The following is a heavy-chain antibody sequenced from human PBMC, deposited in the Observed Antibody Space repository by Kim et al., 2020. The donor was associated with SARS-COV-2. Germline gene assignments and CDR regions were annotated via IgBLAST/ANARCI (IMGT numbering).Heavy chain of an antibody. CDR2: DT. V-gene: IGHV5-51*01. CDR3: ARRRNGDFDY. Sequence: DTRYSPAFQGQVTISADKSISTAYLQWSSLKASDTAMYYCARRRNGDFDYWGQGTLVTVSS. D-gene: IGHD1-1*01. J-gene: IGHJ4*02.